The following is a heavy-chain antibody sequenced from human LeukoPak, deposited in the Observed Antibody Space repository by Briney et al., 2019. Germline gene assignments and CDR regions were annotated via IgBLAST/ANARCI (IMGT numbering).Heavy chain of an antibody. D-gene: IGHD1-1*01. Sequence: GGSLRLSCADSQFTFNGAWMNWVRQAPGKGLEWVANMDPTGSQKRYVDSVKGRFTISKDNPEASLYLDMHSLRAEDTAIYYCAIWTSGNYWGQGTLVTVSS. J-gene: IGHJ4*02. CDR3: AIWTSGNY. V-gene: IGHV3-7*01. CDR1: QFTFNGAW. CDR2: MDPTGSQK.